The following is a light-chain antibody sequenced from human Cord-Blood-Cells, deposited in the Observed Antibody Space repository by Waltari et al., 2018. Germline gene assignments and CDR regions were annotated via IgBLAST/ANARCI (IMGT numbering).Light chain of an antibody. CDR2: DAS. Sequence: DIQMTQSPSTLSASVGDRVTITCRASQSISSWLAWYQQKPGKAPKLLIYDASSLESGVPSRFIGIGAGTEFTLTISSLQPDDFATYCQQYNSYSRGYTFGQGTKLEIK. J-gene: IGKJ2*01. CDR1: QSISSW. V-gene: IGKV1-5*01. CDR3: QQYNSYSRGYT.